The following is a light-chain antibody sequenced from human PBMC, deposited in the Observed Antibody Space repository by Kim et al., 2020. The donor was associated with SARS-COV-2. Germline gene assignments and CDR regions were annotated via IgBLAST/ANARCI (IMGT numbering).Light chain of an antibody. J-gene: IGLJ3*02. CDR3: HLWDSDSDHWV. CDR1: NIGSES. V-gene: IGLV3-21*04. CDR2: HDT. Sequence: APGKTATITCGGNNIGSESLQWYQQRPGQAPVVVIYHDTDRPSGIPERFSASKSGNTATLTITRVEAGDEADYYCHLWDSDSDHWVFGGGTQLTVL.